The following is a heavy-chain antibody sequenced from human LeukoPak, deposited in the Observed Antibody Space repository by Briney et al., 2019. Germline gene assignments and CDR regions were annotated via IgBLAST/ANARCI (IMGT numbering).Heavy chain of an antibody. Sequence: SETLSPTCAVYGGSFSGYYWSWIRQPPGKGLEWIGEINHSGSTNYNPSLKSRVTISVDTSKNQFSLKLSSVTAADTAVYYCARGGGKGLRKYWFDPWGQGTLVTVSS. CDR1: GGSFSGYY. CDR3: ARGGGKGLRKYWFDP. V-gene: IGHV4-34*01. D-gene: IGHD5-12*01. J-gene: IGHJ5*02. CDR2: INHSGST.